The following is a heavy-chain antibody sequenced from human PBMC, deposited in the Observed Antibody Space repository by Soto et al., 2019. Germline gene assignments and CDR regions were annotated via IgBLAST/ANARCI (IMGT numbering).Heavy chain of an antibody. D-gene: IGHD2-21*02. Sequence: RTYCRASGLTFSSHGMHWVRQDPGKGLEWVAVISYDGSNKYYADSVKGRFTISRDYSKNTLYLQMNSLTTEDTAVYYCAKDRLAYCSGDCYPPSYFDYWGQGTLVNVSS. CDR2: ISYDGSNK. V-gene: IGHV3-30*18. J-gene: IGHJ4*02. CDR1: GLTFSSHG. CDR3: AKDRLAYCSGDCYPPSYFDY.